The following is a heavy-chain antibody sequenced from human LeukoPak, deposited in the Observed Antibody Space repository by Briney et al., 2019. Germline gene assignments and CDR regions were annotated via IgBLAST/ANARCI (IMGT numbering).Heavy chain of an antibody. Sequence: ASVKVSCKASGYTFTSYGISWVRQAPGQGPEWMGWISAYNGNTNYAQKFQGRVTMTTDTSTSTAYMELRSLRSDDTAVYYCARSDYGVYVADELWGQGTLVTVSS. CDR3: ARSDYGVYVADEL. CDR1: GYTFTSYG. CDR2: ISAYNGNT. D-gene: IGHD4-17*01. J-gene: IGHJ4*02. V-gene: IGHV1-18*01.